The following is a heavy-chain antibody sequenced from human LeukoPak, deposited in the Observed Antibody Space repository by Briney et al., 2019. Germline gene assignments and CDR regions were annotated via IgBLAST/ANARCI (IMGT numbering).Heavy chain of an antibody. V-gene: IGHV3-66*02. CDR2: IYSGGTT. Sequence: PGGSLRLSYAASGFNVNSNYMTWVRQAPGKGLEWVSVIYSGGTTYYADSVKGRFSISRDNSKNTVYLQMNSLRVEDTAVYYCARAGYYDSSGYYCWGQGTLVTVSS. J-gene: IGHJ4*02. CDR1: GFNVNSNY. D-gene: IGHD3-22*01. CDR3: ARAGYYDSSGYYC.